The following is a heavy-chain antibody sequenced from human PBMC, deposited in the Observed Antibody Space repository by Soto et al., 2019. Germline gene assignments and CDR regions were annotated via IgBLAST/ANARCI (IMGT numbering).Heavy chain of an antibody. CDR3: AKFFGAFDI. Sequence: SLRLSCAAPGLTFSENYMSWIRQAPGKGLEWVSYIRNGGSHMYYADPVKGRFTISRDDAKNSLYLQMNSLRAEDTAVYYCAKFFGAFDIWGQGIMVTVSS. J-gene: IGHJ3*02. CDR1: GLTFSENY. D-gene: IGHD3-10*01. CDR2: IRNGGSHM. V-gene: IGHV3-11*01.